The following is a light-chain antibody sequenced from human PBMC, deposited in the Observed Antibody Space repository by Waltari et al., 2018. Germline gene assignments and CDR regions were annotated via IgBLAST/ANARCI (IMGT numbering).Light chain of an antibody. CDR3: QSYDSSLSAYV. CDR1: SSNLGAGYD. Sequence: QSVLTQPPSVSGAPGQRVTISCTGSSSNLGAGYDVFWYQQLPGTAPKLLIFGNSNRPSGVPDRFSGSKSGTSASLAITGLQAEDEADYSCQSYDSSLSAYVFGPGTKVTVL. CDR2: GNS. V-gene: IGLV1-40*01. J-gene: IGLJ1*01.